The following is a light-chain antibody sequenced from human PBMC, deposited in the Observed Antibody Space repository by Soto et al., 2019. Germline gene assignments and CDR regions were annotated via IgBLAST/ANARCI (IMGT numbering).Light chain of an antibody. Sequence: QSALTQPASVSGSPGQSLTISCTGTSSDVGTFYYLSWYQQHPGKPPKLIISEVSNRPSGVSSRFSGTKSGNTASLIISGLQAEDEADYYCSSYRGSNTLVFGTGTKVTVL. CDR2: EVS. CDR1: SSDVGTFYY. CDR3: SSYRGSNTLV. J-gene: IGLJ1*01. V-gene: IGLV2-14*01.